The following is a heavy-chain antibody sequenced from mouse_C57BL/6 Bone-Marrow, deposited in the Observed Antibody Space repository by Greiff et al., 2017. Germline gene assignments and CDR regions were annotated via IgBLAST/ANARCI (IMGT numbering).Heavy chain of an antibody. Sequence: DVQLVESGGGLVKPGGSLKLSCAASGFTFSDYGMHWVRQAPEQGLEWVAYISSGSSTIYYADTVKGRFTISRDNAKNTLFLQMTSLRSEDTAMYYCARGLQRYAMDDWGQGTSVTVSS. D-gene: IGHD1-1*01. V-gene: IGHV5-17*01. CDR2: ISSGSSTI. CDR1: GFTFSDYG. J-gene: IGHJ4*01. CDR3: ARGLQRYAMDD.